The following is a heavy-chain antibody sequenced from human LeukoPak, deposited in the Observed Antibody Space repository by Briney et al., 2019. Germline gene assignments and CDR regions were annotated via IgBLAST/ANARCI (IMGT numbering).Heavy chain of an antibody. Sequence: GGTLRLSCAASGFTFSSYGMSWVRQAPGKGLEWVSYISSSGSTIYYADSVKGRFTISRDNAKNALYLQMNSLRAEDTGVYFRARGQTLTFWGQGTLVTASS. CDR2: ISSSGSTI. V-gene: IGHV3-48*04. CDR3: ARGQTLTF. J-gene: IGHJ4*02. CDR1: GFTFSSYG.